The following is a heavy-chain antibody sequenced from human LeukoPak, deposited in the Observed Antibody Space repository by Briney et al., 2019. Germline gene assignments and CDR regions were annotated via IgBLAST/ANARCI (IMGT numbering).Heavy chain of an antibody. CDR3: ARGQWFRAF. V-gene: IGHV4-34*01. CDR2: IHYSGSA. D-gene: IGHD3-10*01. J-gene: IGHJ4*02. Sequence: PGGSLRLSCAASGFTFSSYSMNWVRQPPGKGLEWIGEIHYSGSATYNPSLKSRVTISVDTSKNQFSLKMNSVTAADTAVYYCARGQWFRAFWSRGTPVTVSS. CDR1: GFTFSSYS.